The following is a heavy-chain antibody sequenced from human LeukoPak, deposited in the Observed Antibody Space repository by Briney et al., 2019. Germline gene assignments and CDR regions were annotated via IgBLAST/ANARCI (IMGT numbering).Heavy chain of an antibody. Sequence: ASVKVSCKASGYTFTGYYMHWVRQAPGQGLEWMGWINPNSGGTNYAQKFQGRVTMTRDTSISTAYMELSRLRSDDTAVYCCARSRTSARQSLSYWGQGTLVTVSS. CDR1: GYTFTGYY. V-gene: IGHV1-2*02. J-gene: IGHJ4*02. D-gene: IGHD6-6*01. CDR3: ARSRTSARQSLSY. CDR2: INPNSGGT.